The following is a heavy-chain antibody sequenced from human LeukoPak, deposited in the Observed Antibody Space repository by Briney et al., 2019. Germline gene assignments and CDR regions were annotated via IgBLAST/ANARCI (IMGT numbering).Heavy chain of an antibody. D-gene: IGHD2/OR15-2a*01. J-gene: IGHJ4*02. Sequence: ASVKVSCKASGYTFTGYYMHWVRQAPGQGLEWMGWINPNSGGKNYAQKFQGRVTLTWTTSISTAYMELSSLKSEDTAVYFCARSGPISLRFWGQGTLVTVSS. CDR3: ARSGPISLRF. CDR1: GYTFTGYY. V-gene: IGHV1-2*02. CDR2: INPNSGGK.